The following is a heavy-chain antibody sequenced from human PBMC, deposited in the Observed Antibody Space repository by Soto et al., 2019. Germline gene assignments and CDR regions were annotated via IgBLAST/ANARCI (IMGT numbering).Heavy chain of an antibody. CDR3: AHLIQLWPVFDY. CDR1: GFSLSTSGMC. Sequence: SGPTLVNPTQTLTLTCTFSGFSLSTSGMCVSWIRQPPGKALEWLARIDWDDDKYYSTSLKTRLTISKDTSKNQVVLTMTNMDPVDTATYFCAHLIQLWPVFDYSGQGTLVTVSS. CDR2: IDWDDDK. J-gene: IGHJ4*02. D-gene: IGHD5-18*01. V-gene: IGHV2-70*12.